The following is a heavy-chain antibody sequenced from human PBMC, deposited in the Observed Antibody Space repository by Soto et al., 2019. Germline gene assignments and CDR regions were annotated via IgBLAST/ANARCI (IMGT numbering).Heavy chain of an antibody. V-gene: IGHV1-2*04. Sequence: ASVKVSCKASGYTFTGYYMHWVRQAPGHGLEWMGRINPNSGGTNYAQKFQGWVTMTRDTSISTAYMELSRLRSDDTAVYYCAAADTAMVKGYSYYYGMDVWGPGTTVTVSS. J-gene: IGHJ6*02. D-gene: IGHD5-18*01. CDR3: AAADTAMVKGYSYYYGMDV. CDR1: GYTFTGYY. CDR2: INPNSGGT.